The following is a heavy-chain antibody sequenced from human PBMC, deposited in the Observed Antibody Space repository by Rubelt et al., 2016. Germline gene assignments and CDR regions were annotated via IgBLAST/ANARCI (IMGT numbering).Heavy chain of an antibody. J-gene: IGHJ6*03. D-gene: IGHD3-10*01. CDR3: AIQKDYYYYYMDV. Sequence: QVQLQQWGAGLLKPSETLSLTCAVYGGSFSGYYWSWIRQPPGKGLEWIGEINHSGSTNYNPSLQSRGPIFGDTSKNQFSLKLSSVTAADTAVYYCAIQKDYYYYYMDVWGKGTTVTVSS. CDR1: GGSFSGYY. CDR2: INHSGST. V-gene: IGHV4-34*01.